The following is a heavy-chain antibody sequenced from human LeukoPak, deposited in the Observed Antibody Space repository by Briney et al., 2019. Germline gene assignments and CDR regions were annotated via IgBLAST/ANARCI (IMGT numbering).Heavy chain of an antibody. CDR3: AKDPSVYYGDYIIR. CDR1: GFIFSKAW. D-gene: IGHD4-17*01. J-gene: IGHJ4*02. CDR2: IKSKTDGETT. V-gene: IGHV3-15*01. Sequence: GGSLRLSCAASGFIFSKAWMSWVRQAPGKGLEWVGRIKSKTDGETTDYAAPVKARFTISRDDSKNTLYLQMNSLKSEDTAVYYCAKDPSVYYGDYIIRWGQGTLVIVSS.